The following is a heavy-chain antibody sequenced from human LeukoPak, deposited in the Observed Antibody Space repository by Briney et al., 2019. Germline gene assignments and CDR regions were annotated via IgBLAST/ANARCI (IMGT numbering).Heavy chain of an antibody. CDR1: GYTFTGYY. CDR3: ARDNYYDSSGYRFDY. V-gene: IGHV1-2*02. Sequence: ASVKRSCKASGYTFTGYYMHWVREAPGQGLEWMGWINPNSGGTNYAQKFQGRVTMTRDTSISTAYMELSRLRSDDTAVYYCARDNYYDSSGYRFDYWGQGTLVTVSS. J-gene: IGHJ4*02. D-gene: IGHD3-22*01. CDR2: INPNSGGT.